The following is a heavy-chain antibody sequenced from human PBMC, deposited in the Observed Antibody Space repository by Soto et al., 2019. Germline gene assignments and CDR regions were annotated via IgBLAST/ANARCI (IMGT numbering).Heavy chain of an antibody. D-gene: IGHD6-13*01. CDR1: GGTFSSYA. Sequence: SVKVSCKASGGTFSSYAISWVRQAPGQGLEWMGGIIPIFGTANYAQKFQGRVTITADESTSTAYMELSSLRSEDAAVYYCARDWVSTYYYYGMDVWGQGTTVTVSS. V-gene: IGHV1-69*13. CDR2: IIPIFGTA. J-gene: IGHJ6*02. CDR3: ARDWVSTYYYYGMDV.